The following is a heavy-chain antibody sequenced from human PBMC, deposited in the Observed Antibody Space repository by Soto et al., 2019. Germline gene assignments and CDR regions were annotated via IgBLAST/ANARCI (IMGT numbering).Heavy chain of an antibody. V-gene: IGHV1-18*04. CDR3: ARQRDIVLMVYAIPDYYYYYGMDV. J-gene: IGHJ6*02. Sequence: QVQLVQSGAEVKKPGASVKVSCKASVYPFTSYGISWVRQAPGQGLEWMGWISAYNGNTNYAQKLQGRVTMTTDTSTSTAYMELRSLRSDDTAVYYCARQRDIVLMVYAIPDYYYYYGMDVWGQGTTVTVSS. D-gene: IGHD2-8*01. CDR1: VYPFTSYG. CDR2: ISAYNGNT.